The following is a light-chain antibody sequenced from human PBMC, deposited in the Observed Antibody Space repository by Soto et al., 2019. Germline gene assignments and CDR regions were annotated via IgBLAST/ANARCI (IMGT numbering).Light chain of an antibody. Sequence: EIVLTQSPATLSLSPGERATLSCRASQSLNSYLAWFQQKPGQAPRLLIYDASNRATGIPARFSGSGSETDFTLTISSLEPADFAVYYCQQRRDWPLTFGGGTKVEIK. CDR1: QSLNSY. J-gene: IGKJ4*01. V-gene: IGKV3-11*01. CDR2: DAS. CDR3: QQRRDWPLT.